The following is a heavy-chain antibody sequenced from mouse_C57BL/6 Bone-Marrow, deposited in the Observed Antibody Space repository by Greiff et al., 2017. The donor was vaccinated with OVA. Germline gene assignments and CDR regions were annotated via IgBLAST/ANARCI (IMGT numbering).Heavy chain of an antibody. D-gene: IGHD2-3*01. CDR1: GFSLSTFGMG. CDR3: ARSFYDGYPFAY. V-gene: IGHV8-8*01. Sequence: QVPLKASGPGILQPSPTLSLTCSFSGFSLSTFGMGVGWIRQPSGKGLEWLAHIWWDDDKYYNPALKSRLTISKDTSKNQVFLKIANVDTADTATYYCARSFYDGYPFAYWGQGTLVTVSA. J-gene: IGHJ3*01. CDR2: IWWDDDK.